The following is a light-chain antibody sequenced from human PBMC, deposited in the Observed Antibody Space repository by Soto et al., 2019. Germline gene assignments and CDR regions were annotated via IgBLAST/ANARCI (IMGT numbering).Light chain of an antibody. CDR1: RSISKY. Sequence: DIQMTQSPSSLSASVGDTVTIACRASRSISKYLNWYQQKPGRAPNLLISGASTLQRGVPSRFSGSGSGTTFTLTITSLQPDDFAIYFCQQSYTAPFTFGPGTKVEIK. J-gene: IGKJ3*01. CDR3: QQSYTAPFT. CDR2: GAS. V-gene: IGKV1-39*01.